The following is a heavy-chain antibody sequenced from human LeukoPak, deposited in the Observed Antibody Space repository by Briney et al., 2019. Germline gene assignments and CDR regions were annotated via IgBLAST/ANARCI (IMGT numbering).Heavy chain of an antibody. J-gene: IGHJ6*03. CDR3: ARDRRLAGEYDDKSGYYEYYYMDV. V-gene: IGHV4-59*01. CDR1: GGSISSDF. CDR2: ISHSGNT. D-gene: IGHD3-22*01. Sequence: SETLSLTCTVSGGSISSDFWSWIRQTPGQGLEWIGYISHSGNTEYNPSLESRVTISLVTSANQFSLNLFSVTAADAAVYYCARDRRLAGEYDDKSGYYEYYYMDVWGKGTTVSVSS.